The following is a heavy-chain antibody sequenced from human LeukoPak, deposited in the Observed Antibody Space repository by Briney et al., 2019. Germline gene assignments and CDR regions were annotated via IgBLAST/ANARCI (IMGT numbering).Heavy chain of an antibody. J-gene: IGHJ4*02. D-gene: IGHD2-8*01. CDR3: VREEPGAEW. CDR1: GFTFSSYW. V-gene: IGHV3-74*01. CDR2: INSDGSSI. Sequence: GGSLRLSCAASGFTFSSYWMHWVRQAPGKGLVWVSRINSDGSSISYADSVKGRFTISRDNAKKTLYLQMNSLRAEDTAVYYCVREEPGAEWWGQGTLVTVSS.